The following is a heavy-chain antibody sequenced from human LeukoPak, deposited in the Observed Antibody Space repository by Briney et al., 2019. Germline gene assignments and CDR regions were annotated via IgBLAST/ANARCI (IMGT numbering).Heavy chain of an antibody. CDR2: ISGSGGST. CDR3: AKGVTMIVVVIFDY. Sequence: PGGSLRLSCAASGFTFSSYAMSWVRQAPGKGLEWVSAISGSGGSTYYADSVKGRFTISRDNSKNTLYLQMDSLRGEDTAVYYCAKGVTMIVVVIFDYWGQGTLVTVSS. CDR1: GFTFSSYA. V-gene: IGHV3-23*01. D-gene: IGHD3-22*01. J-gene: IGHJ4*02.